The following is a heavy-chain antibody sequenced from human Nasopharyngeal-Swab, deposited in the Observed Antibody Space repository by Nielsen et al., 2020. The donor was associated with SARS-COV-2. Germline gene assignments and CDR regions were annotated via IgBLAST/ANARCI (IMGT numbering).Heavy chain of an antibody. CDR3: ARHPGDYLNRGGFDH. V-gene: IGHV5-51*01. CDR2: IYPGDSDT. Sequence: VRQMPGKGLEWMGIIYPGDSDTRYSPPFQGQVTISADKSISAAYLQWNSLKASDTAMYFCARHPGDYLNRGGFDHWGQGTLVTVPS. J-gene: IGHJ4*02. D-gene: IGHD4-17*01.